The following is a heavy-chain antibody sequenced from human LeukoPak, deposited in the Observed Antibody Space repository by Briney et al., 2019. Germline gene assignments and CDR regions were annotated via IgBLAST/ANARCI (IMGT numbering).Heavy chain of an antibody. CDR1: GFSLSTSGVG. CDR2: IYWNDDK. J-gene: IGHJ5*02. D-gene: IGHD1-26*01. CDR3: AHSYSGPPLLNWFDP. V-gene: IGHV2-5*01. Sequence: SGPTLVNPTQTPTLTCTFSGFSLSTSGVGVGWIRQPPGKALEWLALIYWNDDKRYSPSLKSRLTITKDTSKNQVVLTMTNMDPVDTATYYCAHSYSGPPLLNWFDPWGQGTLVTVSS.